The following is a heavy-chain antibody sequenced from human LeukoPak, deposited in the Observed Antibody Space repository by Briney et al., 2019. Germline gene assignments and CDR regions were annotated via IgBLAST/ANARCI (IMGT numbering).Heavy chain of an antibody. J-gene: IGHJ4*02. CDR3: AKGGYNWNYPPDY. Sequence: GGSLRLSCAASGFTFSSYGMHWVRQAPGKGLEWVAVISYDGSNKYYADSVKGRFTISRDNSKNTLYLQMSSLRAEDTAVYYCAKGGYNWNYPPDYWGQGTLVTVSS. CDR1: GFTFSSYG. V-gene: IGHV3-30*18. CDR2: ISYDGSNK. D-gene: IGHD1-7*01.